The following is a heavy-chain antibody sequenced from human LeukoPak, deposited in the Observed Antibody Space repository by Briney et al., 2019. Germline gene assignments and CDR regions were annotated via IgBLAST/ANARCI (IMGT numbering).Heavy chain of an antibody. Sequence: GGSLRLSCAASGFTFSSYWMHWVRQAPGKGLVWVSRINSDGSSTSYVDSVKGRFTISRDNAKNSLYLQMNSLRVEDTGIYYCARVPNDYGDSHMDYWGQGTLVTVSS. D-gene: IGHD4-17*01. J-gene: IGHJ4*02. CDR2: INSDGSST. CDR1: GFTFSSYW. V-gene: IGHV3-74*01. CDR3: ARVPNDYGDSHMDY.